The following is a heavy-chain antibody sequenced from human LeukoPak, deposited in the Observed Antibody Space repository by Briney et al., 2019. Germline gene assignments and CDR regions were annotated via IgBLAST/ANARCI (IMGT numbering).Heavy chain of an antibody. CDR3: ARALSWTTNSYYYMDV. J-gene: IGHJ6*03. CDR2: MNPNSGNT. V-gene: IGHV1-8*01. Sequence: GASVKVSCNASGYTFTSYDINLMRQAKGQGLEWMGWMNPNSGNTGYAQKFQGRVTMTKNTSITTAYMELSSLRSEDTAVYYCARALSWTTNSYYYMDVWGKGTTVTVSS. D-gene: IGHD3/OR15-3a*01. CDR1: GYTFTSYD.